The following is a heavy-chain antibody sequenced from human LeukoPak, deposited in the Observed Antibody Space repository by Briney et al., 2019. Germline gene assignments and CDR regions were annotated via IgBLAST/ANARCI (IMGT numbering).Heavy chain of an antibody. J-gene: IGHJ5*02. D-gene: IGHD6-13*01. CDR2: ISYDGSNK. CDR3: AKGVAPLRGSSSWFAEANWFDP. V-gene: IGHV3-30*18. CDR1: GFTFSSYG. Sequence: GRSLRLSCAASGFTFSSYGMHWVRQAPGKGLEWVAVISYDGSNKYYADSVKGRFTISRDNSKNTLYLQMNSLRAEDTAVYYCAKGVAPLRGSSSWFAEANWFDPWGQGTLVTVSS.